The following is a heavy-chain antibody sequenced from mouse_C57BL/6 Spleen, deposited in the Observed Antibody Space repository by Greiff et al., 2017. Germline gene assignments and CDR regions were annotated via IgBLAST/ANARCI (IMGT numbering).Heavy chain of an antibody. CDR2: IYPGDGDT. Sequence: VKVVESGPELVKPGASVKISCKASGYAFSSSWMNWVKQRPGKGLEWIGRIYPGDGDTNYNGKFKGKATLTADKSSSTAYMQLSSLTSEDSAVYFCARSYYSNPFAYWGQGTLVTVSA. J-gene: IGHJ3*01. V-gene: IGHV1-82*01. CDR3: ARSYYSNPFAY. CDR1: GYAFSSSW. D-gene: IGHD2-5*01.